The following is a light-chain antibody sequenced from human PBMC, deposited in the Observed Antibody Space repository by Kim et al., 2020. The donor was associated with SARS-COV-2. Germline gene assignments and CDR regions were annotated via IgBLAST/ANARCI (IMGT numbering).Light chain of an antibody. V-gene: IGKV1-33*01. CDR3: QQYGNLPLT. J-gene: IGKJ4*02. Sequence: SIGDRITITSRASNDGSSYLNWYQQRPGKAPRLLIYNATNLETGVPARFSGSGSGTDFTFTISSLEPEDIAVYYCQQYGNLPLTFGGGTKVDIK. CDR2: NAT. CDR1: NDGSSY.